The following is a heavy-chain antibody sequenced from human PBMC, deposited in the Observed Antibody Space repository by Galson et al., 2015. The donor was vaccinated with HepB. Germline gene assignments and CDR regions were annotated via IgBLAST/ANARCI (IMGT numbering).Heavy chain of an antibody. CDR1: VGSISSGGYY. Sequence: TLSLTCTVYVGSISSGGYYWSWLRQHPGSGLEWFGYIYYSGSTYYNPSLKSRVTISVDTSKNQFSLKLSSVTAADTAVYYCAREVSGRSGADYWGQGTLVTVSS. D-gene: IGHD3-10*01. CDR2: IYYSGST. J-gene: IGHJ4*02. CDR3: AREVSGRSGADY. V-gene: IGHV4-31*03.